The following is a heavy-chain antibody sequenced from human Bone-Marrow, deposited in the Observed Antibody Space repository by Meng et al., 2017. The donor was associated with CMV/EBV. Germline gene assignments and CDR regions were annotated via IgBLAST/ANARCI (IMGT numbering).Heavy chain of an antibody. CDR1: GFPFRFSA. V-gene: IGHV3-23*01. CDR2: VRGSGGST. J-gene: IGHJ4*02. Sequence: SGFPFRFSALRWVRQAPGEWLAWVSAVRGSGGSTYYSDSVKGRFTISRDNSKNTLYLQMNRLRAEDTAGYYCAKNVRMTTVTTYLDYWGQGTLVTVSS. CDR3: AKNVRMTTVTTYLDY. D-gene: IGHD4-17*01.